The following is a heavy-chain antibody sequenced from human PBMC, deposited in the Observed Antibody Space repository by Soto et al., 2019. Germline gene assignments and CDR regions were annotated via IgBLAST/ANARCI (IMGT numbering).Heavy chain of an antibody. CDR2: TIPVFNTA. J-gene: IGHJ3*02. CDR1: GGTLSDHG. D-gene: IGHD3-10*01. CDR3: ARGVYGSGNYYTGPSAFDI. Sequence: QVQLEQSGAEVKKPGSSVKISCKASGGTLSDHGVSWLRQAPGQGLEWVGGTIPVFNTANYAPKFQGRVTIAADNSTNIAYMELGSLRSDDTAFYYFARGVYGSGNYYTGPSAFDIWGQGTLVIVSS. V-gene: IGHV1-69*06.